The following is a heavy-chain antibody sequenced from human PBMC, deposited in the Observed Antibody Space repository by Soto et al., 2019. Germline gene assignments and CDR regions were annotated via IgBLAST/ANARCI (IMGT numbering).Heavy chain of an antibody. J-gene: IGHJ4*02. D-gene: IGHD6-19*01. Sequence: LRLSCAASGFTFSSYAMNWVRQTQEKGLEWVSSISSTSSYTHYSDSVKGRFTISRDNANNSLFLQMNSLRAEDTATYYCARGLALAGNYWGQGVLVTVSS. V-gene: IGHV3-21*01. CDR3: ARGLALAGNY. CDR2: ISSTSSYT. CDR1: GFTFSSYA.